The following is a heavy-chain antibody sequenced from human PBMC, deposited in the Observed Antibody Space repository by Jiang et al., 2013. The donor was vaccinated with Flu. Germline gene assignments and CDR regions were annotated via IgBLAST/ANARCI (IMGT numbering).Heavy chain of an antibody. CDR3: AHRRGLNSFDY. V-gene: IGHV2-5*02. D-gene: IGHD3-16*01. J-gene: IGHJ4*02. Sequence: PPGEALEWLALISWDDDKRYSPSLSSRLTITKDTSKNQVVLTMTNMDPVDTATYYCAHRRGLNSFDYWGQGTLVTVSS. CDR2: ISWDDDK.